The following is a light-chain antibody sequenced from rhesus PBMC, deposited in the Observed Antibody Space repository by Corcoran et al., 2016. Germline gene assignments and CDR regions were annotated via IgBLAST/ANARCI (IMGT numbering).Light chain of an antibody. Sequence: DIQMTQSPSSLSASVGDTVTITCRASQGISSYLNWFQQKPGKAPKLLIYDASSWESGVPSRFSGSGSGTDFTLTISSLQPEDFAAYYCLQHNSYPYSFGQGTKVEIK. J-gene: IGKJ2*01. CDR1: QGISSY. CDR3: LQHNSYPYS. V-gene: IGKV1-28*03. CDR2: DAS.